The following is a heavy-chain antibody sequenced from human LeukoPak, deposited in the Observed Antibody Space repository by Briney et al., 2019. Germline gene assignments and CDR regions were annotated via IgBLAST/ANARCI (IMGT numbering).Heavy chain of an antibody. Sequence: ASETLSLTCTVSGVSITTYYWSWIRQSAGKGPEWIGRLHSNGGTNYNPSLSSRVTLSLDTSKNQLFLSLASVTAADTALYYCAGELAVAGTVTHRFDPWGQGTQVTISS. CDR2: LHSNGGT. J-gene: IGHJ5*02. CDR1: GVSITTYY. D-gene: IGHD6-19*01. V-gene: IGHV4-4*07. CDR3: AGELAVAGTVTHRFDP.